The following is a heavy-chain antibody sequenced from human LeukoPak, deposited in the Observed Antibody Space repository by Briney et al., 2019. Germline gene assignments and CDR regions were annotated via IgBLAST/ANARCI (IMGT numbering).Heavy chain of an antibody. CDR1: GFTFSSYG. CDR2: ISYDGSNK. V-gene: IGHV3-30*18. D-gene: IGHD3-16*01. CDR3: AKSGGYYYYYGMDV. Sequence: GGSLRLSCAASGFTFSSYGMHWVRQAPGKGLEWVGVISYDGSNKYYADSVKGRFTISRDNSKNTLYLQMNSLRAEDTAVYYCAKSGGYYYYYGMDVWGQGTTVTVSS. J-gene: IGHJ6*02.